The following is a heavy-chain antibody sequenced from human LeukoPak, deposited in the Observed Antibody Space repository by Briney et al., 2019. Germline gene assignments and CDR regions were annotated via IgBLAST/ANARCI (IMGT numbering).Heavy chain of an antibody. D-gene: IGHD4-17*01. CDR2: ISGSSYNI. CDR3: ARYVYGTANGMDV. Sequence: GGSLRLSCAASGFTFSSYEMNWVRQAPGKGLEWVSYISGSSYNIYYADSVQGRFTISRDNAKNSLYLQMNSLRAEDTAVYYCARYVYGTANGMDVWGQGTTATVSS. J-gene: IGHJ6*02. V-gene: IGHV3-48*03. CDR1: GFTFSSYE.